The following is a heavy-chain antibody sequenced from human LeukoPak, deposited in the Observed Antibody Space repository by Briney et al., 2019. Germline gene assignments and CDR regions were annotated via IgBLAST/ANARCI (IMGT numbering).Heavy chain of an antibody. CDR3: ARGQDSSGYGPNWFDP. J-gene: IGHJ5*02. D-gene: IGHD3-22*01. V-gene: IGHV3-13*01. CDR2: IGTAGDT. Sequence: GGSLRLSCAASGFIFSSYDMHWVRQATGKGPEWVSAIGTAGDTYYPGSVKGRFTISRENAKNSLYLQMNSLRAGDTAVYYCARGQDSSGYGPNWFDPWGQGTLVTVSS. CDR1: GFIFSSYD.